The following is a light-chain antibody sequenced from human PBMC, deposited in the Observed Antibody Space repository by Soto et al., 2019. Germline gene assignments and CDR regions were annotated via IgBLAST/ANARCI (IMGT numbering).Light chain of an antibody. CDR3: GSYSSTDNPFV. J-gene: IGLJ1*01. V-gene: IGLV2-14*01. CDR2: EVT. CDR1: STDVGGYNY. Sequence: QSALAQPSSVSGSPGQSITISCTGTSTDVGGYNYVSWYQHHSGKAPKLLIYEVTYRPSGISDRFSGSKSVNTASLTISGLQAEDESDYYCGSYSSTDNPFVFGTGTKLTVL.